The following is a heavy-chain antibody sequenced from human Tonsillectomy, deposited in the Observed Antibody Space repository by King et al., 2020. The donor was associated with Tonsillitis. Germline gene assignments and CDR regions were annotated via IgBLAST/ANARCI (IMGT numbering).Heavy chain of an antibody. V-gene: IGHV3-33*08. CDR1: GFTFSGYG. CDR3: ARGYDSSGDSYVRDVFDI. D-gene: IGHD3-22*01. Sequence: VQLVESGGGVVQPGRSLRLSCAASGFTFSGYGMHWVRLAPGKGLEWVALIWDDGSIKDYADSVKGRFTISRDNSKNTLYLQINSLRAEDTAVYYCARGYDSSGDSYVRDVFDIWGQGTMVTVSS. CDR2: IWDDGSIK. J-gene: IGHJ3*02.